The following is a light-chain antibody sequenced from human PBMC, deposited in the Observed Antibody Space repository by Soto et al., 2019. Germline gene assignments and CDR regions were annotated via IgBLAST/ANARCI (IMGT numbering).Light chain of an antibody. CDR3: QSYESSLSGPLV. V-gene: IGLV1-40*01. CDR2: GND. J-gene: IGLJ2*01. Sequence: QSVLAQPPSVSGAPGQRVPISCTGSNSNIGPGFDVHWYQQLPGTAPKLLIYGNDKRPSGVPDRFSGSQSGTSASLAITGLQAEDEADYYCQSYESSLSGPLVFGGGTKLTVL. CDR1: NSNIGPGFD.